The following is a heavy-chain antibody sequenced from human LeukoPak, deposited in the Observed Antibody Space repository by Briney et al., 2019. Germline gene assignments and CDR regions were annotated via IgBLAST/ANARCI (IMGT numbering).Heavy chain of an antibody. CDR3: ARVPRLGYCSGGSCYGLGRYYYYYYMDV. CDR2: IYYSGST. J-gene: IGHJ6*03. V-gene: IGHV4-59*01. Sequence: SETLSLTCTVSGGSISSYYWSWIRQPPGKGLEWIGYIYYSGSTNYNPSLKSRVTISVDTSKNQFSLKLSSVTAADTAVYYCARVPRLGYCSGGSCYGLGRYYYYYYMDVWGKRTTVTVSS. D-gene: IGHD2-15*01. CDR1: GGSISSYY.